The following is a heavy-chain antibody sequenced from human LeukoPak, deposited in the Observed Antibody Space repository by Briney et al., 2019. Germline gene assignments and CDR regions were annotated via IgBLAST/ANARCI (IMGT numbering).Heavy chain of an antibody. CDR1: GGSISSYY. J-gene: IGHJ4*02. D-gene: IGHD3-10*01. V-gene: IGHV4-59*08. Sequence: SETLSLTCTVSGGSISSYYWSWIRQPPGKGLEWIGSIYYSGSTYYNPSLKSRVTISVDTSKNQFSLKLNSVTATDTAVYYCARHYGPWGQGTLVTVSS. CDR3: ARHYGP. CDR2: IYYSGST.